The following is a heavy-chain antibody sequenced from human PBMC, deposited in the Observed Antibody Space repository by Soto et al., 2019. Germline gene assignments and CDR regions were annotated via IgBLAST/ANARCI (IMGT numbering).Heavy chain of an antibody. CDR2: IIPIFGTA. J-gene: IGHJ4*02. Sequence: QVQLVQSGAEVKKPGSSVKVSCKASGGTFSSYAISWVRQAPGQGLEWMGGIIPIFGTANYAQKFQGRVTITADESTRTAYMELSSLRSEDTAVYYGARAPYYYDSSGYNFDYWGQGTLVTVSS. CDR1: GGTFSSYA. D-gene: IGHD3-22*01. CDR3: ARAPYYYDSSGYNFDY. V-gene: IGHV1-69*12.